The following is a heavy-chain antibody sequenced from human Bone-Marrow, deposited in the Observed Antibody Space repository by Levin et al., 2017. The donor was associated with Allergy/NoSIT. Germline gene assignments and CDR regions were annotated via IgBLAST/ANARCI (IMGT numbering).Heavy chain of an antibody. Sequence: SETLSLNCSVSGGSISGYYWSWIRQPPGKGLEWIGYIHYSGSAKYSPSLNSRVTISVDTSKDQFSLNLSSVTAADTAVYYCARYFATAYNYHYMDGWGKGTTVTVS. CDR3: ARYFATAYNYHYMDG. J-gene: IGHJ6*03. CDR1: GGSISGYY. V-gene: IGHV4-59*12. D-gene: IGHD1-1*01. CDR2: IHYSGSA.